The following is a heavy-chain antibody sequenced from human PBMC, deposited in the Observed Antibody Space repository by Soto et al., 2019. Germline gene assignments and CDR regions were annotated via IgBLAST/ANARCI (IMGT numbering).Heavy chain of an antibody. J-gene: IGHJ5*02. V-gene: IGHV4-61*01. D-gene: IGHD6-13*01. CDR3: ARRQQLVGGWFDP. Sequence: SETLSLTCTVSGGSASSGSYYWSWIRQPPGKGLEWIGYIYYSGSTNYNPSLKSRVTISVDTSKNQFSLKLSSVTAADTAVYYCARRQQLVGGWFDPWGQGTLVTVSS. CDR2: IYYSGST. CDR1: GGSASSGSYY.